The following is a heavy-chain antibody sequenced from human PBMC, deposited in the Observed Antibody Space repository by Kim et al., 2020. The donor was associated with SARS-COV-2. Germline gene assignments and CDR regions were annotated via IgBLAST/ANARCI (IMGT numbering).Heavy chain of an antibody. D-gene: IGHD6-13*01. V-gene: IGHV3-21*01. CDR2: I. J-gene: IGHJ4*02. CDR3: ARVGYGSSWYDY. Sequence: IYYADSVKGRFTISRDNAKNSLYLQMNSLRAEDTAVYYCARVGYGSSWYDYWGQGTLVTVSS.